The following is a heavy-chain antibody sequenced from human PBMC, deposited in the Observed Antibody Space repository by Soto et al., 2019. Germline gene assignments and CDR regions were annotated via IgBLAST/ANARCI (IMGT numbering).Heavy chain of an antibody. V-gene: IGHV3-66*01. D-gene: IGHD4-4*01. Sequence: SGGSLRLSCATSVFTVSSNYMSWVRQAPGKWLEWFSVIYIGGSTYXSDSVKGRXXISRDNSKNTLXLQMNXLRSEDTAVYYCARGKYSSPRGGLDVWG. J-gene: IGHJ6*02. CDR2: IYIGGST. CDR3: ARGKYSSPRGGLDV. CDR1: VFTVSSNY.